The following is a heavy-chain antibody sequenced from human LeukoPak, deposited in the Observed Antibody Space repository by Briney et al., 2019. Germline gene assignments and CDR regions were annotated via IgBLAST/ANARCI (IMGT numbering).Heavy chain of an antibody. CDR2: INPNSGGT. Sequence: ASVKVSCTASGYTFTSYGISWVRQAPGQGLEWMGWINPNSGGTNYAQKFQGRVTMTRDTSISTAYMELSRLRSDDTAVYYCARDDYGDYLDYWGQGTLVTVSS. D-gene: IGHD4-17*01. CDR3: ARDDYGDYLDY. J-gene: IGHJ4*02. CDR1: GYTFTSYG. V-gene: IGHV1-2*02.